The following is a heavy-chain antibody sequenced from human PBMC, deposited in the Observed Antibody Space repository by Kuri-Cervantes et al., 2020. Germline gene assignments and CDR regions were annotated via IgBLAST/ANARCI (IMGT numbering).Heavy chain of an antibody. CDR1: GGSVSSGSYY. CDR3: ARDRRLEWLRPGYYYYYGMDV. D-gene: IGHD3-3*01. J-gene: IGHJ6*02. Sequence: SETLSLTCTVSGGSVSSGSYYWSWIRQPPGKGLEWIGYIYYSGSTNYNPSLKSRVTISVDTSKNQFSLKLSSVTAADTAVYYCARDRRLEWLRPGYYYYYGMDVWGQGTTVTVSS. V-gene: IGHV4-61*01. CDR2: IYYSGST.